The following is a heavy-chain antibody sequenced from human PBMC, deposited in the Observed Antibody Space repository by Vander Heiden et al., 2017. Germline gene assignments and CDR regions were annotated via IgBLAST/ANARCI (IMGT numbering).Heavy chain of an antibody. D-gene: IGHD6-19*01. J-gene: IGHJ4*02. CDR2: IWYDGNTK. V-gene: IGHV3-33*01. Sequence: QVQLVESGGGVVKSGRSLRLSCAASVFTFKTYGMHWVRQAPGKGLEWLAIIWYDGNTKDYADSVKGRFTISRDNSKNTLYLEMSSLRVEDTAIYYCARAGSDIAVAGPFDFWGQGTLVTVSS. CDR1: VFTFKTYG. CDR3: ARAGSDIAVAGPFDF.